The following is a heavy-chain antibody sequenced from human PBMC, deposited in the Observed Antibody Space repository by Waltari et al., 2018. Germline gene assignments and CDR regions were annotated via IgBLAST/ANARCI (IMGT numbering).Heavy chain of an antibody. CDR3: AKESGGYDHPYFDQ. Sequence: QVQLVQSGAEVRKPGSSVRISCKPSGGTFSSWAFSWVRQAPGQGLEWVGSVIPVFGTSSSAQRFHGRVSITADKSTTTIHMELNSLTSDDAAVYYCAKESGGYDHPYFDQWGQGTLVTVSS. CDR2: VIPVFGTS. D-gene: IGHD5-12*01. CDR1: GGTFSSWA. V-gene: IGHV1-69*14. J-gene: IGHJ4*02.